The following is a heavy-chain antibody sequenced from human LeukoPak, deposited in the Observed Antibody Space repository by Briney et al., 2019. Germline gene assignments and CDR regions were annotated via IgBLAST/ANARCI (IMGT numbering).Heavy chain of an antibody. CDR2: IYYSGST. J-gene: IGHJ4*02. D-gene: IGHD2-15*01. CDR1: GGSISSGGYS. CDR3: AKFGGMCDSMVVAATRRFDY. Sequence: PSETLSLTCAVSGGSISSGGYSWSWIRQPPGKGLEWIGYIYYSGSTYYNPSLKSRVTISVDTSKNQFSLKLSSVTAADTAVYYCAKFGGMCDSMVVAATRRFDYWGQGTLVTVSS. V-gene: IGHV4-30-4*07.